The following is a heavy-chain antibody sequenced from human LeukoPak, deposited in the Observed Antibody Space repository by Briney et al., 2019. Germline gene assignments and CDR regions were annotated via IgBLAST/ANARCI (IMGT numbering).Heavy chain of an antibody. CDR1: GFTFSSYA. Sequence: GGSLRLSCAASGFTFSSYAMSWVRQAPGKGLEWVSAISGSGGSTYYADSVKGRFTISRDNSKNTLYLQMNSLRAEDTAVYYCAKDWEAWFGDQTPPNWFDPWGQGTLVTVSS. J-gene: IGHJ5*02. V-gene: IGHV3-23*01. CDR2: ISGSGGST. D-gene: IGHD3-10*01. CDR3: AKDWEAWFGDQTPPNWFDP.